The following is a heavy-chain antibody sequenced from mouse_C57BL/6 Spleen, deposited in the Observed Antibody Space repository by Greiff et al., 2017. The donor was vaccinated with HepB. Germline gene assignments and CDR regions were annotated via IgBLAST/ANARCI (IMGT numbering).Heavy chain of an antibody. Sequence: VQLQQPGAELVKPGASVKMSCKASGYTFTSYWITWVKQRPGQGLEWIGDIYPGSGSTNYNEKFKSKATLTVDTSSSTAYMQLSSLTSEDSAVYYCAIYGSSYERYFDYWGQGTTLTVSS. V-gene: IGHV1-55*01. CDR1: GYTFTSYW. CDR2: IYPGSGST. CDR3: AIYGSSYERYFDY. J-gene: IGHJ2*01. D-gene: IGHD1-1*01.